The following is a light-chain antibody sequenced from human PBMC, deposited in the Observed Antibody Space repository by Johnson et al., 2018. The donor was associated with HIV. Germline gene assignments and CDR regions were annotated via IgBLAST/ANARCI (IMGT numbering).Light chain of an antibody. CDR2: ANN. CDR1: SSNIGNNF. Sequence: QSVLTQPPSVSAAPGQKVTISCSGSSSNIGNNFVSWYQQLPGTAPKLLIYANNKRPSGIPDRFSGPKSGTSATLGITGLQTGDEADYYCGTWDSSLSAYVFGTGTKVTVL. V-gene: IGLV1-51*02. CDR3: GTWDSSLSAYV. J-gene: IGLJ1*01.